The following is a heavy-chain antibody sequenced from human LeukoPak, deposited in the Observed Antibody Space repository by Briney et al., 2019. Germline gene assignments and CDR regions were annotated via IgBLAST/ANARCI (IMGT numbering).Heavy chain of an antibody. CDR1: GYSFTSYW. V-gene: IGHV5-51*01. Sequence: GESLKISCKGAGYSFTSYWIGWVRQMPGKGLEWMGIIYPGDSDTRYSPSFQDQVTISADKSISTAYLQWSSLKASDTAMYYCARQRFTMRAYAGNWFDPWGQGTLVTVSS. D-gene: IGHD3-10*01. CDR2: IYPGDSDT. J-gene: IGHJ5*02. CDR3: ARQRFTMRAYAGNWFDP.